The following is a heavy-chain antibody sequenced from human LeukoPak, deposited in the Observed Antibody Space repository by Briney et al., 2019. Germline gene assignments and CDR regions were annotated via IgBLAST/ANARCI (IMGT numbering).Heavy chain of an antibody. D-gene: IGHD6-13*01. Sequence: GGSLRLSCTDSGNTFDDYGMTWVRQAPGKGLEWVSGINWDGGAYNYAASVKGRFTISRDNAKNSLYLEMNSLRVEDTAVYFCARDFGSAAAIYEYWGQGTLVTVSS. CDR3: ARDFGSAAAIYEY. J-gene: IGHJ4*02. CDR1: GNTFDDYG. CDR2: INWDGGAY. V-gene: IGHV3-20*04.